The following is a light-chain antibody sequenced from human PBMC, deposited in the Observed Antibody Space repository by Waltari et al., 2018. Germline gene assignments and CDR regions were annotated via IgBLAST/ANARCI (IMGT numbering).Light chain of an antibody. V-gene: IGKV1-9*01. CDR1: QAISSY. Sequence: IQLTQSPSSLSASVGDRVTITCRASQAISSYLAWYQQKSGKAPKLLIYAASTLQSGVPSRFSGSGSGTDFTLTISSLQPEDFATYYCKQLNSYPLTFGPGTRVDIK. J-gene: IGKJ3*01. CDR2: AAS. CDR3: KQLNSYPLT.